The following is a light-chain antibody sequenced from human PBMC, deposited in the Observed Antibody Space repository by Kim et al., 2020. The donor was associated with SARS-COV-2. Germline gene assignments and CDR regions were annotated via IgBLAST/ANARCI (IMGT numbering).Light chain of an antibody. CDR3: AVWDESLSGWL. J-gene: IGLJ3*02. CDR2: RNS. Sequence: QSVLTQPPSASGTPGQRVTISCSGSSSNIGSDYVYWYQQLPGTAPKLFIYRNSQRPSGVPDRFSGSKSGTSASLAISGLRFEDEAEYYCAVWDESLSGWLLGGGTQLTV. V-gene: IGLV1-47*01. CDR1: SSNIGSDY.